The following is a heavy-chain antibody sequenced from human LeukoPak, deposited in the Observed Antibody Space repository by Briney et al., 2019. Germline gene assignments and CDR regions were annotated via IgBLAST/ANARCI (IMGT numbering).Heavy chain of an antibody. J-gene: IGHJ5*02. CDR2: INTDNGNT. V-gene: IGHV1-18*01. Sequence: ASVKVSCKASGYTFNTYGISWVRQAPGQRPEWMGWINTDNGNTKYAQKFQGRVTMTTDTSTSTAYMELSSLRSDDTAVYYCARKGCIGDCYRFDPWGQGTLVTVSS. CDR1: GYTFNTYG. D-gene: IGHD2-21*02. CDR3: ARKGCIGDCYRFDP.